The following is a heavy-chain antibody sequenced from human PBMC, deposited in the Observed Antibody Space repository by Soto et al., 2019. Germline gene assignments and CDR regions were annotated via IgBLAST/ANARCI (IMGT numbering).Heavy chain of an antibody. J-gene: IGHJ3*02. Sequence: GGSLILSCTASGFTFGDYAMCWLRQAPEEGLEWVGFIRSKAYGGTTEYAASVKGRFTISRDDSKSIAYLQMNSLKTEDTAVYYCTRDLSLTYDSQDPGVGIWGQGTMVTGSS. D-gene: IGHD3-22*01. CDR1: GFTFGDYA. CDR3: TRDLSLTYDSQDPGVGI. V-gene: IGHV3-49*03. CDR2: IRSKAYGGTT.